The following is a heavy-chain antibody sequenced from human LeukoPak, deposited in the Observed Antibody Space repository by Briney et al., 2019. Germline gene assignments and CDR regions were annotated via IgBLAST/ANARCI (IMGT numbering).Heavy chain of an antibody. V-gene: IGHV4-59*01. CDR3: ARGLSDFWSHPYGMDL. D-gene: IGHD3-3*01. CDR1: GDSISDYY. CDR2: VHYSGSS. Sequence: SETLSLTCSVFGDSISDYYWNWIRQSAGKGLEWIGYVHYSGSSKSNPSLESRVTLSLDMSTDQVSLKMISVTAADTAIYHCARGLSDFWSHPYGMDLWGPGTRVSVSS. J-gene: IGHJ6*02.